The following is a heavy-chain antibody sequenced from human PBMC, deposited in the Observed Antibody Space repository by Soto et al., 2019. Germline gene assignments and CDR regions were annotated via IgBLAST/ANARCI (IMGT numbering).Heavy chain of an antibody. CDR3: AKDDSHYGSGSYYSFDY. CDR2: ISYDGSNK. D-gene: IGHD3-10*01. Sequence: QVQLVESGGGVVQPGRSLRLSCAASGFTFSSYGMHWVRQAPGKGLEWVAVISYDGSNKYYADSVKGRFTISRDNSKNTLYQQMNSLRAEDTAVYYCAKDDSHYGSGSYYSFDYWGQGTLVTVSS. V-gene: IGHV3-30*18. CDR1: GFTFSSYG. J-gene: IGHJ4*02.